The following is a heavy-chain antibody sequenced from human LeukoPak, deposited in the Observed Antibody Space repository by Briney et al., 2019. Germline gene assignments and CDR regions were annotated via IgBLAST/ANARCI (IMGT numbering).Heavy chain of an antibody. V-gene: IGHV3-30*03. CDR3: ARIHNLGILAHFDY. D-gene: IGHD1-1*01. CDR1: GFTFSSYG. J-gene: IGHJ4*02. CDR2: ISYDGSNK. Sequence: GRCLRLSWAAAGFTFSSYGMHWVRQAPGKGLEWVAVISYDGSNKYYADSVKGRFTISRDNSKNTLYLQMNSLSAEDTAVYYCARIHNLGILAHFDYWGQGTLVTVSS.